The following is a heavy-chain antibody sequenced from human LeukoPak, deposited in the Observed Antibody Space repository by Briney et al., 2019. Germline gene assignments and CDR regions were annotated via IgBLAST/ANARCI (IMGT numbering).Heavy chain of an antibody. CDR3: ARDPGKLRLGELYQTSEYFHH. D-gene: IGHD3-16*01. V-gene: IGHV1-18*01. Sequence: ASVKVSCKASGYTFTNYGINWVRQAPGQGLEWMGWISAYNGNTNYAQNLQGRVTMTTDTSTSTAYMELRSLRSDDTAVYYCARDPGKLRLGELYQTSEYFHHWGQGTLVTVSS. J-gene: IGHJ1*01. CDR2: ISAYNGNT. CDR1: GYTFTNYG.